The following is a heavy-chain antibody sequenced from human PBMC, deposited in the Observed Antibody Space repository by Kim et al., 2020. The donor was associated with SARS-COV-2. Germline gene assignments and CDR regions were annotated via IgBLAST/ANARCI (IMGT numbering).Heavy chain of an antibody. J-gene: IGHJ6*02. CDR2: IYYSGST. CDR1: GGSIGSYY. CDR3: ARDSFDSGSYYYYGMDV. Sequence: SETLSLTCTVSGGSIGSYYWSWIRQPPGKGLEWIGYIYYSGSTNYNPSLKSRVTISVDTSKNQFSLKLSSVTAADTAVYYCARDSFDSGSYYYYGMDVWGQGTTVTVSS. D-gene: IGHD1-26*01. V-gene: IGHV4-59*01.